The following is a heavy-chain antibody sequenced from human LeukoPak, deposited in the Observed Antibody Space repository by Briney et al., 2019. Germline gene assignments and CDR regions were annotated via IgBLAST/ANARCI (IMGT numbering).Heavy chain of an antibody. CDR2: FYYSGST. CDR1: GGSISSSSYY. V-gene: IGHV4-39*01. CDR3: AAPSRGQRDDY. J-gene: IGHJ4*02. Sequence: SETLSLTCTVSGGSISSSSYYWGWIRQPPGKGLEWIGSFYYSGSTYYNPSLKSRVTISVDTSKNQFSLKLSSVTAADTAVYYCAAPSRGQRDDYWGQGTLVTVSS. D-gene: IGHD6-13*01.